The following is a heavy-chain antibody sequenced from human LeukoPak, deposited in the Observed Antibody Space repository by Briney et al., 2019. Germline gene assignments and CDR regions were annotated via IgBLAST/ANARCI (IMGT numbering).Heavy chain of an antibody. CDR2: ISSSGSTI. CDR1: GFTFSNAW. J-gene: IGHJ3*02. D-gene: IGHD6-19*01. Sequence: GGSLRLSCAASGFTFSNAWMSWVRQAPGKGLEWVSYISSSGSTIYYADSVKGRFTISRDNAKNSLYLQMNSLTAEDTAVYYCAREQYSSGSAFDIWGQGTTVTVSS. CDR3: AREQYSSGSAFDI. V-gene: IGHV3-11*04.